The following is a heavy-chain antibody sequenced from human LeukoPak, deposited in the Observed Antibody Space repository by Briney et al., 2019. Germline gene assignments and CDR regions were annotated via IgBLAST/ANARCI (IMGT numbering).Heavy chain of an antibody. Sequence: GGSLRLSCAASGFTFSSYAMSWVRQAPGKGLEWVSAISGSSGSTYYADSVKGRFTISRDNSKNTLYLQMNSLRAEDTAVYYCAKDPYLLIVGATGSFDYWGQGTLVTVSS. D-gene: IGHD1-26*01. CDR1: GFTFSSYA. J-gene: IGHJ4*02. V-gene: IGHV3-23*01. CDR2: ISGSSGST. CDR3: AKDPYLLIVGATGSFDY.